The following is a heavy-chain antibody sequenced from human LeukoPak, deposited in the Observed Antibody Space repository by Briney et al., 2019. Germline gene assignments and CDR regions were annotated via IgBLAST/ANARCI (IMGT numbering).Heavy chain of an antibody. Sequence: SETLSLTCTVSGGSISSGSYYWGWIRQPPGKGLEWIGSIYYSGSTYYNPSLKSRVTISVDTSKNQFSLKLSSVTAADTAVYYCARVSGGYSYGYGDYWGQGTLVTVSS. V-gene: IGHV4-39*07. CDR3: ARVSGGYSYGYGDY. CDR1: GGSISSGSYY. D-gene: IGHD5-18*01. CDR2: IYYSGST. J-gene: IGHJ4*02.